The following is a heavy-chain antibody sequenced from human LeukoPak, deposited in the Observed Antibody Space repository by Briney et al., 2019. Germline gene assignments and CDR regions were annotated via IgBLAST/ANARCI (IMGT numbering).Heavy chain of an antibody. Sequence: PGGSLRLSCAASGFTVSITYMTWVRQAPGKGLEWVSFIYDGDATYYADSVKGRFTISTGTPENTLYLQMNNLRVEDPAVYYCARDGRSGSPHLSYYYYGMDIWGQGTTVTVSS. CDR2: IYDGDAT. J-gene: IGHJ6*02. V-gene: IGHV3-53*01. D-gene: IGHD3-10*01. CDR1: GFTVSITY. CDR3: ARDGRSGSPHLSYYYYGMDI.